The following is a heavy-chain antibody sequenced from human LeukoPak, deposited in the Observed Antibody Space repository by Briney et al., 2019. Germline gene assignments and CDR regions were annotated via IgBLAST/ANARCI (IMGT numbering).Heavy chain of an antibody. Sequence: PSETLSLTCTVSGASIRSSDYYWGWIRQPPGKGLEWIATIHDSGNTYYNPSLNSRVTISLDTSKNQFSLRLFSVTAADTAVYYCARGRYNDAVYSKTDFDYWGQGTLVTVSA. CDR3: ARGRYNDAVYSKTDFDY. CDR1: GASIRSSDYY. CDR2: IHDSGNT. V-gene: IGHV4-39*07. D-gene: IGHD3-16*02. J-gene: IGHJ4*02.